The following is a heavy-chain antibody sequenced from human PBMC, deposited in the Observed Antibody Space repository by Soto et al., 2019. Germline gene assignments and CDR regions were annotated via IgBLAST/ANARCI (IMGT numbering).Heavy chain of an antibody. CDR1: GFTFSSYA. CDR2: ISYDGSNK. D-gene: IGHD3-16*01. CDR3: ARAPTVTGGLTYPLLLPLWGAFDN. V-gene: IGHV3-30-3*01. Sequence: GGSLRLSCAASGFTFSSYAMHWVRQAPGKGLEWVAVISYDGSNKYYADSVKGRFTISRDNSKNTLYLQMNSLRAEDTAVYYCARAPTVTGGLTYPLLLPLWGAFDNWGQGTLVTVSS. J-gene: IGHJ4*02.